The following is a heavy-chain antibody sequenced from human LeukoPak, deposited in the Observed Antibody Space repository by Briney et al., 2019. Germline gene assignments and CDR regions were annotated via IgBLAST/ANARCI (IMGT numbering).Heavy chain of an antibody. J-gene: IGHJ4*02. V-gene: IGHV4-39*07. CDR1: GGSISSGGYY. Sequence: SETLSLTCTVSGGSISSGGYYWSWVRQPPGKGLEWIGSISHSGNTYYNPSLKSRVTISVDTSKNQFSLKLNSVTAADTAVYYCARVGTTVLTPIDYWGQGTLVTVSS. CDR3: ARVGTTVLTPIDY. D-gene: IGHD4-23*01. CDR2: ISHSGNT.